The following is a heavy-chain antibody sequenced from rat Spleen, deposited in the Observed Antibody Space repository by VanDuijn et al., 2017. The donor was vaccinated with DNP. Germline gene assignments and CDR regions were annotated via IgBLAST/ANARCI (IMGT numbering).Heavy chain of an antibody. CDR2: ISYSGTT. CDR3: ARGNDAYYPYWYFDF. J-gene: IGHJ1*01. CDR1: GHSITSNY. Sequence: EVQLQESGPGLVKPSQSLSLTCSVTGHSITSNYWGWIRKFPGNKMAWIGHISYSGTTTYHPSLKSRISITRDTSKNQFFLRLNSVTSEDTATYYCARGNDAYYPYWYFDFWGPGTMVTVSS. V-gene: IGHV3-1*01. D-gene: IGHD1-12*03.